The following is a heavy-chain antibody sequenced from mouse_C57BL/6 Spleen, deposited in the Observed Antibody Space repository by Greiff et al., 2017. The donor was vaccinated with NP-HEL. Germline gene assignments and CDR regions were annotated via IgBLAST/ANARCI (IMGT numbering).Heavy chain of an antibody. CDR3: ARCDYGNLFAY. D-gene: IGHD2-1*01. J-gene: IGHJ3*01. Sequence: EVKLVESGGGLVKPGGSLKLSCAASGFTFSDYGMHWVRQAPEKGLEWVAYISSGSSTIYYADTVKGRFTISRDNAKNTLFLQMTSLRYEDTAMYYCARCDYGNLFAYWGQGTLVTVSA. V-gene: IGHV5-17*01. CDR1: GFTFSDYG. CDR2: ISSGSSTI.